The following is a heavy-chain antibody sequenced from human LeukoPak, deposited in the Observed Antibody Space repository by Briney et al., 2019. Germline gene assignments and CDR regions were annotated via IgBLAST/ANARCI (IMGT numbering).Heavy chain of an antibody. CDR2: IRSKANNYAT. CDR3: TPGVSVSGY. Sequence: PGGSLRLSCAASGFTFSGSAMHWVRQASGKGLEWVGRIRSKANNYATAYAASVEGRFTISRDDSKNTAYLQMNILKTEDTAVYYCTPGVSVSGYWGQGTLVTVSS. CDR1: GFTFSGSA. D-gene: IGHD5/OR15-5a*01. J-gene: IGHJ4*02. V-gene: IGHV3-73*01.